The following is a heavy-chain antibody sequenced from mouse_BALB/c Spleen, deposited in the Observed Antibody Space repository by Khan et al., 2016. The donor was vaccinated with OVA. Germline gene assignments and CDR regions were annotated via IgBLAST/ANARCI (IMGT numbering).Heavy chain of an antibody. V-gene: IGHV9-3-1*01. D-gene: IGHD1-1*02. CDR3: ASGGYWYFDV. Sequence: QIQLVQSGPELKKPGETVKISCKASGYTFTNYGMNWVKQAPGKGLKWMGWINTYTGEPTYADDFKGRFVFSLETSASTVYLQINNLKYEDTATYFCASGGYWYFDVWGAGTTVTVSS. CDR2: INTYTGEP. J-gene: IGHJ1*01. CDR1: GYTFTNYG.